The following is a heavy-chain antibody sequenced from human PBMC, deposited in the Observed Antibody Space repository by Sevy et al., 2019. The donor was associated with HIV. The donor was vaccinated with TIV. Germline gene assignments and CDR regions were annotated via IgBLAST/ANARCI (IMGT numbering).Heavy chain of an antibody. V-gene: IGHV3-30*03. Sequence: GGSLRLSCAASGFSFSTHAMHWVRQAPGKGLEWVAVISCDGSDKYYSDSVKGRFTISRDDAKKTLLLQMSGLRAEETAVYYCARDAGYSTVWYPGYWGQGTLVTVSS. CDR1: GFSFSTHA. J-gene: IGHJ4*02. D-gene: IGHD6-19*01. CDR3: ARDAGYSTVWYPGY. CDR2: ISCDGSDK.